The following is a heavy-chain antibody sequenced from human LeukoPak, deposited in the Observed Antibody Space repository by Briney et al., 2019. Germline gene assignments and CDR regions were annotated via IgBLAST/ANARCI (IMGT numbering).Heavy chain of an antibody. D-gene: IGHD6-13*01. J-gene: IGHJ6*03. CDR2: ITGSGGST. CDR3: AKMSSSWFYYMDV. V-gene: IGHV3-23*01. CDR1: GFTFSNYG. Sequence: GGSLRLSCAASGFTFSNYGLSWVRQAPGKGLEWVSGITGSGGSTYYADSVKGRFTISRDNSKNTLYLQMNSLRAEDTAVYYCAKMSSSWFYYMDVWGKGTTVTVSS.